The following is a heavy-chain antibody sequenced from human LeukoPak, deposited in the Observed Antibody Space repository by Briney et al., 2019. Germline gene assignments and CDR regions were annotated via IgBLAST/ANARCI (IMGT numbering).Heavy chain of an antibody. J-gene: IGHJ4*02. Sequence: SETLSLTCAVYGGSFSGYYWSWIRQPPVKGLEWIGEINHSGSTNYNPSLKSRVTISVDTSKNQFSLKLSSVTAADTAVYYCARHGPHYYDSSGYWGQGTLVTVSS. CDR1: GGSFSGYY. CDR2: INHSGST. V-gene: IGHV4-34*01. D-gene: IGHD3-22*01. CDR3: ARHGPHYYDSSGY.